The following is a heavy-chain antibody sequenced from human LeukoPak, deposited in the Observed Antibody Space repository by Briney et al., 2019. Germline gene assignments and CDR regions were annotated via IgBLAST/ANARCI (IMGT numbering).Heavy chain of an antibody. J-gene: IGHJ5*02. D-gene: IGHD6-19*01. V-gene: IGHV4-59*08. CDR1: GGTISSYD. CDR2: IYYSGST. Sequence: SETLSLTCTASGGTISSYDWSWIRQPPGKGLEWVGYIYYSGSTNYSPFIKSRVNISVDTSKNQFTLKLSSVTAADTAVYYCARHVVAVAGTWFDHWGQGTLVTVSS. CDR3: ARHVVAVAGTWFDH.